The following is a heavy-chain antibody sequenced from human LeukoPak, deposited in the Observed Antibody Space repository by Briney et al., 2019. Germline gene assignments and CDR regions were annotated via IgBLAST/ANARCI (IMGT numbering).Heavy chain of an antibody. CDR3: ARGGSVSYYFDY. CDR1: GFTFSTYE. D-gene: IGHD1-26*01. Sequence: PGGSLRLSCAASGFTFSTYEMNWVRQAPGKGLEWVSYISTSGSTLYYADSVKGRFTISRDNAKNSLYLQMNSLRAEDTAIYYCARGGSVSYYFDYWGQGTLVTVSS. V-gene: IGHV3-48*03. CDR2: ISTSGSTL. J-gene: IGHJ4*02.